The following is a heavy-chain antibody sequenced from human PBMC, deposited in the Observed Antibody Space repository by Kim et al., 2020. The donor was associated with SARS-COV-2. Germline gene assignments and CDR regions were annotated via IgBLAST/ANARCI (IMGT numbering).Heavy chain of an antibody. CDR1: GGSFSGYY. CDR3: ARGKRITMIVVAGYNWFDP. Sequence: SQTLSLTCAVYGGSFSGYYWSWIRQPPGKGLEWIGEINHSGSTNYNPSLKSRVTISVDTSKNQFSLKLSSVTAADTAVYYCARGKRITMIVVAGYNWFDPWGQGTLVTVSS. V-gene: IGHV4-34*01. J-gene: IGHJ5*02. CDR2: INHSGST. D-gene: IGHD3-22*01.